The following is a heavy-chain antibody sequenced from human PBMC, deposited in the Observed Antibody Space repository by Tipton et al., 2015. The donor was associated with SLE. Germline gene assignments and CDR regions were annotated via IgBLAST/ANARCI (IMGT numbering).Heavy chain of an antibody. J-gene: IGHJ5*02. CDR1: GGSISSSSYY. CDR3: ARGRPLVGATEGWFDP. CDR2: IYYSGST. D-gene: IGHD1-26*01. Sequence: VKPSETLSLTCTVSGGSISSSSYYWSWIRQPPGKGLEWIGYIYYSGSTNYNPSLKSRVTISVDTSKNQFSLKLSFVTAADTAVYYCARGRPLVGATEGWFDPWGQGTLVTVSS. V-gene: IGHV4-61*01.